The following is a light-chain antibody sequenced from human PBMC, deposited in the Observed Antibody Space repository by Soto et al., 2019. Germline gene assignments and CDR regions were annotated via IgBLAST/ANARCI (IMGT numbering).Light chain of an antibody. CDR1: QSISSW. CDR2: VAS. CDR3: QQYNSYLYT. V-gene: IGKV1-5*01. J-gene: IGKJ2*01. Sequence: DIQMTQSPSTLSASVGDRVTITCRASQSISSWWAWYQQKPGKAPKLLIFVASSLESGVPSRFSGSGTETEFTLTISSLQPDDFATYYCQQYNSYLYTFGQGTKLDIK.